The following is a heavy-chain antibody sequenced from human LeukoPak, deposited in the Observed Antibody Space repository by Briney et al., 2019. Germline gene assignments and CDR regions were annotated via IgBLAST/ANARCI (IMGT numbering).Heavy chain of an antibody. Sequence: PGGSLRLSCSASGFPFSSYAMHWVRQAPGKGLEYVSAISDSGGSTYYADSVKGRFTISRDNSKNTLYLQMNSLRAEDTAVYYCARDDPRWGSSGDFWGQGTLVTVSS. CDR2: ISDSGGST. V-gene: IGHV3-64*04. J-gene: IGHJ4*02. CDR1: GFPFSSYA. CDR3: ARDDPRWGSSGDF. D-gene: IGHD7-27*01.